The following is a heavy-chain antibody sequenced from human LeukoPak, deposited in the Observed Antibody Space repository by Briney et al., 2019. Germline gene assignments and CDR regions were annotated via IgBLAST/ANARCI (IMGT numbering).Heavy chain of an antibody. D-gene: IGHD2-15*01. J-gene: IGHJ4*02. CDR3: TTSVVVVAAYFDY. CDR1: GFTFSNAG. Sequence: GGSLRLSCAASGFTFSNAGMSWVRQAPGKGLEWVGRIKSKTDGGTTDYAAPVKGRFTISRDDSKNTLYLQMNSLKTEDTAAYYCTTSVVVVAAYFDYWGQGTLVTVSS. V-gene: IGHV3-15*01. CDR2: IKSKTDGGTT.